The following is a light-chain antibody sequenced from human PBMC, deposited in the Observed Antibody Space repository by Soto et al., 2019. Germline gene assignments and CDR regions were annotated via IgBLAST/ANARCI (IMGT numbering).Light chain of an antibody. CDR2: GTD. Sequence: LTQPPSASGTPGQRVTISCFGSSSNIAPNTVNWYQHLPGTAPKLLIYGTDQRPSGVPDRFSGSKSGTSASLAISGLQSEDDGDYYCAAWDLSLNGPVLGGGTKLTVL. J-gene: IGLJ2*01. CDR3: AAWDLSLNGPV. V-gene: IGLV1-44*01. CDR1: SSNIAPNT.